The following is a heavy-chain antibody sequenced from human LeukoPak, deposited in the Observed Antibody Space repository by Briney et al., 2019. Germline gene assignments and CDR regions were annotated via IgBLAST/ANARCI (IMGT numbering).Heavy chain of an antibody. V-gene: IGHV3-30*02. CDR1: GFTFSSYG. J-gene: IGHJ4*02. Sequence: PGGSLRLSCAASGFTFSSYGMHWVRQAPGKGLEWVAFIRYDGSNKYYADSVKGRFTISRDNSKNTLYLQMNSLRAEDTAVYYCAKDPGRYVWGSYRYLSYWGQGTLVTVSS. CDR2: IRYDGSNK. CDR3: AKDPGRYVWGSYRYLSY. D-gene: IGHD3-16*02.